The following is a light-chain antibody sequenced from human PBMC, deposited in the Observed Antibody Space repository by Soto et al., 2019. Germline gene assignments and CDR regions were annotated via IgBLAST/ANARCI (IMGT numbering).Light chain of an antibody. CDR1: QTVNNNY. J-gene: IGKJ5*01. Sequence: IVWTQYPDTLSLSPGERATLSCRASQTVNNNYVAWYQQKPGQAPRLLIYDAYNRATGIPPRFSGSGSGTDFTLTISSLEPEDSAVYYCQQRHMWPITSGQGTLLEI. CDR2: DAY. V-gene: IGKV3-11*01. CDR3: QQRHMWPIT.